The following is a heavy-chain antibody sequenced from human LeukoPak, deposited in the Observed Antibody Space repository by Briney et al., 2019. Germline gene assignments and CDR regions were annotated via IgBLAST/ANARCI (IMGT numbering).Heavy chain of an antibody. CDR3: ATDNPGMAVAAPDY. D-gene: IGHD6-19*01. V-gene: IGHV1-24*01. Sequence: GASVKVSCKVSGYTLTELAMHWVRQAPGKGLEWMGGFDPEDGETIYAQKFQGRVTMTEDTSTDTAYMELSSLRSEDTAVYYCATDNPGMAVAAPDYWGQGTLVTVSS. J-gene: IGHJ4*02. CDR2: FDPEDGET. CDR1: GYTLTELA.